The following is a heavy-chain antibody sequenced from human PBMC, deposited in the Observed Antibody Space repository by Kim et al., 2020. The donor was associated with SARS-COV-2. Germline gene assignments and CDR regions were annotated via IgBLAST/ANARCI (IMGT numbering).Heavy chain of an antibody. CDR2: IKSKTDGGTT. D-gene: IGHD6-13*01. J-gene: IGHJ4*02. V-gene: IGHV3-15*01. CDR1: GFTFSNAW. Sequence: GGSLRLSCAASGFTFSNAWMSWVRQAPGKGLEWVGRIKSKTDGGTTDYAAPVKGRFTISRDDSKNTLYLQMNSLKTEDTAVYYCTTDLSSSWYSGFGAYFGHRGPGTLGTVSS. CDR3: TTDLSSSWYSGFGAYFGH.